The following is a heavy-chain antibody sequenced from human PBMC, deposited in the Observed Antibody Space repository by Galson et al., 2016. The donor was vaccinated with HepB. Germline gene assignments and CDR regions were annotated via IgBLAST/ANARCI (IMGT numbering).Heavy chain of an antibody. CDR2: ISYDGSHK. V-gene: IGHV3-30*03. J-gene: IGHJ3*02. Sequence: SLRLSCAASGFTLSSYAMHWVRQAPGKGLEWVAVISYDGSHKYYAASVKGRFTISRDNSKNTLSLQMNSLRAEDTAVYYCVRVRADYGGNMPDAFDIWGQGTMVTVSS. CDR1: GFTLSSYA. CDR3: VRVRADYGGNMPDAFDI. D-gene: IGHD4-23*01.